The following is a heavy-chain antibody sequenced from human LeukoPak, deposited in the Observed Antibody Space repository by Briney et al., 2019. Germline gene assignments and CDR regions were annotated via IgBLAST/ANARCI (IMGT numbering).Heavy chain of an antibody. CDR3: ARGWGYCSGGSCYFDY. V-gene: IGHV4-4*03. J-gene: IGHJ4*02. Sequence: PGTLSLTCAVSGGSISSSNWWSWVRQPPGKGLEWIGEIYHSGSTNYNPSLKSRVTISVDKSKNQFSLKLSSVTAADTAVYYCARGWGYCSGGSCYFDYWGQGTLVTVSS. D-gene: IGHD2-15*01. CDR1: GGSISSSNW. CDR2: IYHSGST.